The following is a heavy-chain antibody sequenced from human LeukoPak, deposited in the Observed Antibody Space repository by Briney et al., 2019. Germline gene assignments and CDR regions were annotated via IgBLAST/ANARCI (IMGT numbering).Heavy chain of an antibody. V-gene: IGHV3-9*01. CDR1: GFTFDDYA. D-gene: IGHD3-9*01. Sequence: GGSLRLSCADSGFTFDDYAMHWVRQAPGKGLEWVSGISWNSGSIGYADSVKGRLTISRDNAKNSLYLQMNSLRAEDTAVYYCARDLTGWGAFDIWGQGTMVTVSS. CDR3: ARDLTGWGAFDI. J-gene: IGHJ3*02. CDR2: ISWNSGSI.